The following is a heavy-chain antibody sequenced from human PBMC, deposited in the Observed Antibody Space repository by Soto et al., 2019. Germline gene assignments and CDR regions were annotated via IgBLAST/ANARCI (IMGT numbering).Heavy chain of an antibody. CDR2: IYHSGST. Sequence: QLQLQESGSGLVKPSQTLSLTCAVSGGSISSGGYSWSWIRQPPGKGLEWIGYIYHSGSTYYNPSLRSRVTISVDRSKNQFSLKLSSVTAADTAVYYCARVFGDPPHYYYYGMDVWGQGTTVTVSS. V-gene: IGHV4-30-2*01. CDR3: ARVFGDPPHYYYYGMDV. CDR1: GGSISSGGYS. J-gene: IGHJ6*02. D-gene: IGHD4-17*01.